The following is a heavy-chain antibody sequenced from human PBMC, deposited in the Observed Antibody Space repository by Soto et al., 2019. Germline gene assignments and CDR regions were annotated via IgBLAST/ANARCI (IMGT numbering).Heavy chain of an antibody. CDR2: IYYSGST. CDR1: GGSISSGGYY. J-gene: IGHJ5*02. D-gene: IGHD3-9*01. CDR3: XXAXPYXDXLTGYYGWGYWFDP. V-gene: IGHV4-31*01. Sequence: QVQLQESGPGLVKPSQTLSLTCTVSGGSISSGGYYWSWIRQHPGKGLEWIGYIYYSGSTYYNPSLTHSVXXXXXXXXXQXXXXXXXXXXXPPXXXXXXXAXPYXDXLTGYYGWGYWFDPWGQGTLVTVSS.